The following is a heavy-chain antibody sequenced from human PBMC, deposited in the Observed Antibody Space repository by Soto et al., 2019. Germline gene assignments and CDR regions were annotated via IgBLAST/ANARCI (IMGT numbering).Heavy chain of an antibody. CDR1: GGSISTYY. V-gene: IGHV4-59*01. D-gene: IGHD6-13*01. CDR3: ARGGSSWFWF. CDR2: VYYSGNS. J-gene: IGHJ4*02. Sequence: SETLSLTCTVSGGSISTYYWSWIRQPPGKGLEWIGYVYYSGNSNYNPSLKSRVTISVQTSKNQISLKLSSVTAADTAVYYCARGGSSWFWFRAQGTPVTVSS.